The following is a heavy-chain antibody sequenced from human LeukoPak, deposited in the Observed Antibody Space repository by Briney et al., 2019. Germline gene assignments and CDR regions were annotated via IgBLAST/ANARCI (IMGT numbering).Heavy chain of an antibody. Sequence: GESLKISCKGSGYSFSSYWIGWVRQMPGKGLEWMGIINAGNSDARYSPSFQGQVTISVDKSINTVYLQWSSVKASDSAIYYCARGGDYGYDRIDYWGQGTQVTVSS. V-gene: IGHV5-51*01. J-gene: IGHJ4*02. CDR3: ARGGDYGYDRIDY. CDR1: GYSFSSYW. CDR2: INAGNSDA. D-gene: IGHD5-12*01.